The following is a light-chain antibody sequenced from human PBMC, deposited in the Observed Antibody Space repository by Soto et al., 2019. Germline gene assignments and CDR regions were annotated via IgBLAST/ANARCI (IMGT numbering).Light chain of an antibody. V-gene: IGKV4-1*01. Sequence: DIVMTQSPDSLAVSLGERATINCKSSQSVLYSSNNKNYLAWYQQKPGQPPKLLIYWASTRESGVPDRFSGSGSGTDFTLTTSSPQAEDVAVYYCQQYYTTPWTFGQGTKVEIK. CDR3: QQYYTTPWT. CDR1: QSVLYSSNNKNY. CDR2: WAS. J-gene: IGKJ1*01.